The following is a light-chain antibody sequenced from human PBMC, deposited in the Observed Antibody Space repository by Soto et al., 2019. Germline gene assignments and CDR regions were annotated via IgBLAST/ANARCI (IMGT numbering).Light chain of an antibody. Sequence: EIVLTQSPGTLSLPPGERATLSCRASQSIRDNFLAWYQQKPGQAPRLLIYGASTRATGIPDRFSGSGSGTDFTLTISRLEPEDFAVYYCQQYVSSPQLTFGGGTKVEIK. J-gene: IGKJ4*01. CDR3: QQYVSSPQLT. CDR1: QSIRDNF. V-gene: IGKV3-20*01. CDR2: GAS.